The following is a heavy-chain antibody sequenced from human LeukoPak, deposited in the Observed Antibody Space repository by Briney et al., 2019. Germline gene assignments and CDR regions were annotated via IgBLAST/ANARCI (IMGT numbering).Heavy chain of an antibody. J-gene: IGHJ4*02. CDR2: IYGSGEGQT. V-gene: IGHV3-23*01. CDR1: GFTFRAYT. Sequence: GSPRLSCAASGFTFRAYTMNWVRQAPGKGLEWVSGIYGSGEGQTFYADSVRGRFTISRDDSRNLVFLHMDNLRVEDTALYYCAKDVKSDGVWDIDHWGQGTLVTVSS. CDR3: AKDVKSDGVWDIDH. D-gene: IGHD3-16*01.